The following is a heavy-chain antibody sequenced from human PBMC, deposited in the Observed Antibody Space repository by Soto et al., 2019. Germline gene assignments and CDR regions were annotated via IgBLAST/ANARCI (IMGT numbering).Heavy chain of an antibody. CDR3: AKGDCSGGRCYRGFDY. Sequence: EVQVLESGGGLVQPGGSLRLSCAASGFTFSSYDMSWVRQAPGKGLEWVSGVSASGNIASYADSAKGRFTIPRDNAKNTMDLQMDSLRAEDTAVYYCAKGDCSGGRCYRGFDYWGQGTLVTVSS. V-gene: IGHV3-23*01. D-gene: IGHD2-15*01. J-gene: IGHJ4*02. CDR1: GFTFSSYD. CDR2: VSASGNIA.